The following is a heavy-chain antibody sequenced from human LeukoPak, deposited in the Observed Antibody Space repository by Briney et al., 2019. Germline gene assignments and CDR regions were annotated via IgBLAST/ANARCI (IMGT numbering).Heavy chain of an antibody. Sequence: SETLSLTCTVSGGSISSSSYYWDWVRQPPGKGLEWIGNVYYGGNTFYNSSLESRVTISVDMSKNQFSLKLSSLTAADTAVYYCARQRADYFYHYLDVWGKGASVTVSS. CDR3: ARQRADYFYHYLDV. V-gene: IGHV4-39*01. CDR2: VYYGGNT. CDR1: GGSISSSSYY. J-gene: IGHJ6*03.